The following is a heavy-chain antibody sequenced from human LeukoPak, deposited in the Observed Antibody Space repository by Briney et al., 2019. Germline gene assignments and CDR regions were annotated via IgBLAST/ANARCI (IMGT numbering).Heavy chain of an antibody. D-gene: IGHD2-2*01. V-gene: IGHV3-20*04. CDR1: GFTFDNYG. Sequence: GGSLRLSCAASGFTFDNYGLSWVRQVPGKGLQWVSGISWNGGTTNYADSVKGRFTISRDNAKNSLYLQMNSLRAEDTAVYYCARDFVVVPAAQDYWGQGTLVTVSS. CDR3: ARDFVVVPAAQDY. CDR2: ISWNGGTT. J-gene: IGHJ4*02.